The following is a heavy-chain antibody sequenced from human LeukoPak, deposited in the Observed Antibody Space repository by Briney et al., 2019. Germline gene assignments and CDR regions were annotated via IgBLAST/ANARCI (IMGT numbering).Heavy chain of an antibody. CDR1: GYTFTGYY. D-gene: IGHD3-22*01. Sequence: GASVKVSCTASGYTFTGYYMHWVRQAPGQGREWTGWINPNSGGTNYAQKFQGRVTMTRDTSISTAYMELSRLRSDDTAVYYCATSGITMIVVELDYWGQGTLVTVSS. CDR2: INPNSGGT. J-gene: IGHJ4*02. CDR3: ATSGITMIVVELDY. V-gene: IGHV1-2*02.